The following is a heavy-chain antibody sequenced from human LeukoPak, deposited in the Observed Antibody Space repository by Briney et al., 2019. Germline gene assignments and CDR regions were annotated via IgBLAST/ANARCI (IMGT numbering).Heavy chain of an antibody. D-gene: IGHD4-11*01. Sequence: SETLSLTCIVSGGSISSYSWSWIRQPAGKGLEWIGRIYSSGSTNYNPSLKSRVTMSGDTSKNQFSLKLSSVTAADTAVYYCARRFATVTNWFDPWGQGTLVTVSS. CDR3: ARRFATVTNWFDP. CDR2: IYSSGST. V-gene: IGHV4-4*07. J-gene: IGHJ5*02. CDR1: GGSISSYS.